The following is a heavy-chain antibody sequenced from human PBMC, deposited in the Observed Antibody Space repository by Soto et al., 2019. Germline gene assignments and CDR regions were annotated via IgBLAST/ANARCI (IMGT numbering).Heavy chain of an antibody. V-gene: IGHV1-18*01. CDR3: ARSQGGIYYFITEAFEI. J-gene: IGHJ3*02. Sequence: QVQLVQSGAEVKKPGASVKVSCKASGYTFTSYGISWVRQAPGQGLEWMGWISAYNGNTNYAQKLQGRVTMTTDTSTSTAYMELRSLKSDDTAVYYCARSQGGIYYFITEAFEIWDQGAMVTVSS. D-gene: IGHD1-26*01. CDR1: GYTFTSYG. CDR2: ISAYNGNT.